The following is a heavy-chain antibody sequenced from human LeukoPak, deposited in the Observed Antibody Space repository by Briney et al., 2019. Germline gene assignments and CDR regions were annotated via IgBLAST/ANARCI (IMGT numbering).Heavy chain of an antibody. V-gene: IGHV3-9*01. D-gene: IGHD2-8*01. J-gene: IGHJ4*02. CDR1: GFTFDDYA. CDR2: ISWNSGSI. Sequence: GRSLRLSCAASGFTFDDYAMHWVRQAPGKGLEWVSGISWNSGSIGYADSVNGRFTISRDNAKNSLYLQMNSLRAEDTALYYCAKAQPRVLMVYAGHYFDYWGQGTLVTVSS. CDR3: AKAQPRVLMVYAGHYFDY.